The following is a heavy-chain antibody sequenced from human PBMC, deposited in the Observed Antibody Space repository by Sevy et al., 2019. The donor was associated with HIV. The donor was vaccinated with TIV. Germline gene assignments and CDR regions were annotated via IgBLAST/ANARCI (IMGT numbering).Heavy chain of an antibody. CDR2: IKSKTDGGTI. V-gene: IGHV3-15*01. D-gene: IGHD5-12*01. J-gene: IGHJ6*02. CDR1: GFTFSSAW. CDR3: ITDPGYSGYDEEVINYYYYGMDV. Sequence: GGSLRLSCAASGFTFSSAWMSWVRQAPGKGLEWVGRIKSKTDGGTIDDAAPVKGRFSISREDSKNTVYLQMNSLKTEDTAVYYCITDPGYSGYDEEVINYYYYGMDVWGQGTTVTVSS.